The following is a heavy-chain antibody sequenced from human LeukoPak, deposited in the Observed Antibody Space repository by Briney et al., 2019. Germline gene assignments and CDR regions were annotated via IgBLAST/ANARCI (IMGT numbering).Heavy chain of an antibody. CDR2: ISGSGGST. D-gene: IGHD3-22*01. CDR1: GFTFSTYA. Sequence: GGSLRLSCVASGFTFSTYAMSWVRQAPGKGLEWVSAISGSGGSTYYADSVKGRFTISRDNSKNTLYLQMNSLRAEDTAVYYCAKGDGMIVVELEFWGQGTLVTVSS. J-gene: IGHJ4*02. V-gene: IGHV3-23*01. CDR3: AKGDGMIVVELEF.